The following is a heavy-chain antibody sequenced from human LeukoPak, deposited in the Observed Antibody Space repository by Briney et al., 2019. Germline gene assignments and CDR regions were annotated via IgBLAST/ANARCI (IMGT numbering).Heavy chain of an antibody. CDR2: IYTSGST. V-gene: IGHV4-4*07. CDR1: GGSTSSYY. Sequence: QASETLSLTCTVSGGSTSSYYWSWIRQPAGKGLEWIGRIYTSGSTNYNPSLKSRVTMSVDTSKNQFSLKLSSVTAADTAVYYCARVSKKAVAADAFDIWGQGTMVTVSS. CDR3: ARVSKKAVAADAFDI. D-gene: IGHD6-19*01. J-gene: IGHJ3*02.